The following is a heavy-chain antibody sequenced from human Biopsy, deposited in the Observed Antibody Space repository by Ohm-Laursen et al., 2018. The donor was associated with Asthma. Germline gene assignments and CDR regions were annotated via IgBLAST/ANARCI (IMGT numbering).Heavy chain of an antibody. CDR3: ASPSSSREILYYYYNMDI. J-gene: IGHJ6*02. D-gene: IGHD6-13*01. V-gene: IGHV1-69*13. CDR2: LIPVLGTP. Sequence: SVKVSCKASGDSFSNYAISWVRQAPGQGLEWMGGLIPVLGTPDHAQMFEGRVAITADESTSTAYMELSSLSSEDTAVYYCASPSSSREILYYYYNMDIWGQGTTVTV. CDR1: GDSFSNYA.